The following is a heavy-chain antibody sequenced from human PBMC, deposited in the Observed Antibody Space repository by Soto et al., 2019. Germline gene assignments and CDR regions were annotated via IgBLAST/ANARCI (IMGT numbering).Heavy chain of an antibody. CDR1: GASVSGFY. J-gene: IGHJ5*02. D-gene: IGHD1-1*01. Sequence: PSETLALTCTVSGASVSGFYRSWIRKSAGEGLEWSRRIYATGTTDYKLSLRSGDMMSVDTSKKQFSLKLRFVTAVDTAVYYCVRDGMKALRDWFDPWGEGISVTVS. V-gene: IGHV4-4*07. CDR2: IYATGTT. CDR3: VRDGMKALRDWFDP.